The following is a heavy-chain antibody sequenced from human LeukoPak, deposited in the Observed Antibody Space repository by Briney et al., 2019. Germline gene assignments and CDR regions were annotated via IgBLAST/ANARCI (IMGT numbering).Heavy chain of an antibody. J-gene: IGHJ4*02. Sequence: ASLKLSCTASGYTFSSYGSSWVRQAPGQGLEWIGCISANGGYINYAQNLKARLPIATDPSTSTAYRELRSLSSDDTAMYYCTRDPAHEEVRRIFIPYFDSWSQGTLVTVSS. D-gene: IGHD3-10*01. CDR1: GYTFSSYG. CDR2: ISANGGYI. CDR3: TRDPAHEEVRRIFIPYFDS. V-gene: IGHV1-18*01.